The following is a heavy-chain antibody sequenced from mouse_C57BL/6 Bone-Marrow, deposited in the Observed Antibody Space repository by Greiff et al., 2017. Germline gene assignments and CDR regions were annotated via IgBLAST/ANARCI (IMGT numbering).Heavy chain of an antibody. J-gene: IGHJ3*01. Sequence: QVQLQQSGAELVKPGASVKLSCKASGYTFTEYTIHWVKQRSGQGLEWIGWFYPGSGSIKYNEKFKDKATLTAANSSSTVSMELSSLPSEDSAVXFCARHEEDYYPWFAYWGQGTLVTVSA. D-gene: IGHD1-1*01. CDR2: FYPGSGSI. V-gene: IGHV1-62-2*01. CDR3: ARHEEDYYPWFAY. CDR1: GYTFTEYT.